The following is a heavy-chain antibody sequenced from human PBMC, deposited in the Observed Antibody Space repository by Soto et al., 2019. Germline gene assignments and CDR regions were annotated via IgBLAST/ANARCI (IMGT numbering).Heavy chain of an antibody. V-gene: IGHV1-69*01. CDR3: ARGYCSGGSCYSYGMDV. J-gene: IGHJ6*02. CDR2: IIPIFGTA. D-gene: IGHD2-15*01. CDR1: GGTFSSYA. Sequence: VKVSCKASGGTFSSYAISWVRQAPGQGLEWMGGIIPIFGTANYAQKFQGRVTITADESTSTAYMELSSLRSEDTAVYYCARGYCSGGSCYSYGMDVWGQGTTVTVSS.